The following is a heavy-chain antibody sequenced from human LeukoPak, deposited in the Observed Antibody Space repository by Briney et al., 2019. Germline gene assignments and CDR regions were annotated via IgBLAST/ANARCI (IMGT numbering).Heavy chain of an antibody. J-gene: IGHJ4*02. CDR2: ISYDGSNK. CDR1: GFTFNSHA. Sequence: GGSLRLSCAASGFTFNSHAMHWVRQASGKGLEWVSVISYDGSNKYHADSVKGRFTISRDNSKNTLYLQMNSLRAEDTAVYYCARGDYDFWSGSIDYWGQGTLVTVSS. V-gene: IGHV3-30-3*01. CDR3: ARGDYDFWSGSIDY. D-gene: IGHD3-3*01.